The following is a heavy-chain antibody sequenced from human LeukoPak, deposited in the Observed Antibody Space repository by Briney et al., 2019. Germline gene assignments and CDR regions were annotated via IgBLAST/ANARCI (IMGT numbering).Heavy chain of an antibody. CDR1: GYSFTRYW. CDR3: ARHQETGTTAPFGY. D-gene: IGHD1-1*01. J-gene: IGHJ4*02. Sequence: GESLKISCKGSGYSFTRYWIAWVRQMPGKGLEWMGIVYPGDSDTRYSPSFQGQVTISADKSISTAYLQWSSLKASDTAMYYCARHQETGTTAPFGYWSQGTLVTVSS. CDR2: VYPGDSDT. V-gene: IGHV5-51*01.